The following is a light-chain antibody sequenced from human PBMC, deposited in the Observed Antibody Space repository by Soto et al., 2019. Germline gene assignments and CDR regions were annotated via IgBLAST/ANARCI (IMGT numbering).Light chain of an antibody. CDR2: GAS. CDR1: ENVRNNY. Sequence: EIVLTQSPGTLSLSQGERATLSCRASENVRNNYLAWYQQKPGQAPRLLISGASKRATGIPARFSGSGSGTDFTLTISSLEPEDFAIYYCQQRSNWITFGQGTRLEIK. CDR3: QQRSNWIT. J-gene: IGKJ5*01. V-gene: IGKV3-11*01.